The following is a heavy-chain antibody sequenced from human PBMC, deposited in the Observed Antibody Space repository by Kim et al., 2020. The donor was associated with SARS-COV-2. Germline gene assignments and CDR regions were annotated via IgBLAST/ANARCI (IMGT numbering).Heavy chain of an antibody. Sequence: GGSLRLSCAASGFSFSSHWIHWVRQVPGKGLVWLSRINSDGSDITYADSVKGRFTISRDNARHTLYLQMNTLRVDDTAVYYCVRSGSYLTSPFDSWGQGTLVTVSS. V-gene: IGHV3-74*01. CDR1: GFSFSSHW. D-gene: IGHD1-26*01. CDR2: INSDGSDI. CDR3: VRSGSYLTSPFDS. J-gene: IGHJ4*02.